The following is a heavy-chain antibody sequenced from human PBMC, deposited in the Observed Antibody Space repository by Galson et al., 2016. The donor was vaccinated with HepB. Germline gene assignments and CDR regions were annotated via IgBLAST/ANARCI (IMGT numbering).Heavy chain of an antibody. V-gene: IGHV5-51*01. CDR3: TRRGYYFDGSDYVYGSVEHNWFDP. D-gene: IGHD3-22*01. CDR1: GYTFITYW. Sequence: QSGAEVKKPGESLKISCKGSGYTFITYWIAWVRQMPGKGLEYMGIIHPADSDTKYSPSFQGQVNISVDKSTNTAYLQWSSLTASDTAIYYCTRRGYYFDGSDYVYGSVEHNWFDPWGQGTLVTVSS. CDR2: IHPADSDT. J-gene: IGHJ5*02.